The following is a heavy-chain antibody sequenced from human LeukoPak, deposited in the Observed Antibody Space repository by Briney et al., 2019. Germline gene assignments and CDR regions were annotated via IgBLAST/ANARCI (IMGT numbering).Heavy chain of an antibody. CDR1: GLTFSSYG. D-gene: IGHD3-16*02. J-gene: IGHJ4*02. CDR2: ISGRGGRT. CDR3: AKGTTFGGVIVTNYFDY. V-gene: IGHV3-23*01. Sequence: GGSLRLSCAASGLTFSSYGMSWVRQAPGKGLEWVSAISGRGGRTSYADSVKGRFTISRDNSKNTLYMQMNSLRAEDTAVYYCAKGTTFGGVIVTNYFDYWGQGTLVTVSS.